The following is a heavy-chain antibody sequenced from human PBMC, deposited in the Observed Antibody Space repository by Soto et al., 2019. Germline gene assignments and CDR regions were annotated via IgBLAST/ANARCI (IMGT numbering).Heavy chain of an antibody. V-gene: IGHV4-59*01. Sequence: SETLSLTCTVSGGSISSYYWSWIRQPPGKGLEWIGYIYYSGSTNYNPSLKNRVTISVDTSKNQFSLSLKLSSVTAADTAVYYCARVYGDYLDYWGQGTLVTVSS. J-gene: IGHJ4*02. CDR2: IYYSGST. CDR1: GGSISSYY. D-gene: IGHD4-17*01. CDR3: ARVYGDYLDY.